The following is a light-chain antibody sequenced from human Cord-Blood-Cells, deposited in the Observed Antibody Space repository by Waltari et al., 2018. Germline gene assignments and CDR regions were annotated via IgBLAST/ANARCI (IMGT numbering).Light chain of an antibody. CDR3: QQYNNWPFT. V-gene: IGKV3-15*01. J-gene: IGKJ3*01. CDR2: GAS. Sequence: ELVMTQSPATLSVSPGESALLSCRASQSVSSNLAWYQQKPGQAPRLLIYGASTRATGIPARFSGSGSGTEFTLTISSLQSEDFAVYYCQQYNNWPFTFGPGTKVDIK. CDR1: QSVSSN.